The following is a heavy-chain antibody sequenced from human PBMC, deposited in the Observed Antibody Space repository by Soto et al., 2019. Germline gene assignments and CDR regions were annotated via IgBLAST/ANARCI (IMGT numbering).Heavy chain of an antibody. V-gene: IGHV1-69*01. J-gene: IGHJ6*02. Sequence: QVQLVQSGAEVKKPGSSVKVSCKASGGTFSSYAISWVRQAPGQGLEWMGGIIPIFGTANYAQKFQGRVTITADESTSIAYMELSSLRSEDTAVYYCARELVVVVAATYSYYYYGMDVWGQGTTVTVSS. CDR2: IIPIFGTA. CDR1: GGTFSSYA. CDR3: ARELVVVVAATYSYYYYGMDV. D-gene: IGHD2-15*01.